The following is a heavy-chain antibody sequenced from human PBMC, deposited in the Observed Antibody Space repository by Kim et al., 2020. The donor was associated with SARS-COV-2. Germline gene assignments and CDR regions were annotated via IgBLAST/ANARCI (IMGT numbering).Heavy chain of an antibody. CDR1: GFTFSSRA. J-gene: IGHJ4*02. CDR3: AKDHPSSGWPAFDS. V-gene: IGHV3-23*01. D-gene: IGHD6-19*01. Sequence: GGSLRLSCAASGFTFSSRAMSWVRQAPGKGPEWVASVNNGGTAYYADSVKGRFTVSRDITRDTLYLQMNSLRAEDTALYFCAKDHPSSGWPAFDSWGQGTLVTVSS. CDR2: VNNGGTA.